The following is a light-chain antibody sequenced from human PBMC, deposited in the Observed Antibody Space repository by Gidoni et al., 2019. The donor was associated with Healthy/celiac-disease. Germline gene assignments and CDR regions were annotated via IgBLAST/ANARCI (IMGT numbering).Light chain of an antibody. CDR2: KDS. J-gene: IGLJ2*01. CDR3: LSADSSGTYPLT. Sequence: SYELTQPPSVSVSLGQMARITCSGEALPKKYAYWYQQKPGQFPVLVIYKDSERPSGIPERFSGSSSGTIVTLTISGVQAEDEADYYCLSADSSGTYPLTFGGGTK. V-gene: IGLV3-16*01. CDR1: ALPKKY.